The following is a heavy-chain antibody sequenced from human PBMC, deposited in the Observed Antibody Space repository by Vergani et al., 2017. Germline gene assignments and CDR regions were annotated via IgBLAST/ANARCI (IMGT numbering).Heavy chain of an antibody. Sequence: QVQLQESGPGLVKPSETLSLTCTVSGGSISSSSYYWGWIRQPPGKGLEWIGSIYYSGSTYYNPSLKSRVTISVDTSKNQFSLKLSSVTAADTAVYYCARSGPLKQLVRRNYGDYKGALDYWGQGTLVTVSS. CDR2: IYYSGST. CDR1: GGSISSSSYY. D-gene: IGHD4-17*01. CDR3: ARSGPLKQLVRRNYGDYKGALDY. V-gene: IGHV4-39*01. J-gene: IGHJ4*02.